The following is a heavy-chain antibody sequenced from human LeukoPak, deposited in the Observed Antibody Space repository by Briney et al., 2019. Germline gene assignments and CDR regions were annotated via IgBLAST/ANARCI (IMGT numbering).Heavy chain of an antibody. Sequence: GGSLRLSCAASGFTFSSYDMNWVRQAPGKGLEWVSYISSGSTIYDADSVKGRFTISRDNAKNSLYLQMNSLRAEDTAVYYCARESIALAGAPFDYWGQGTLVTVSS. J-gene: IGHJ4*02. CDR1: GFTFSSYD. D-gene: IGHD6-19*01. V-gene: IGHV3-48*03. CDR3: ARESIALAGAPFDY. CDR2: ISSGSTI.